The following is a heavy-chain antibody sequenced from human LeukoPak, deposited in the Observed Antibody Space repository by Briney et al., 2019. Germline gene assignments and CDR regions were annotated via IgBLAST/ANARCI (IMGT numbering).Heavy chain of an antibody. Sequence: GGSLRLSCAASGFTFSTYGMDWVRQAPGKGLEWVAFIRYDGSNKYYADSVKGRFTISRDNSKNTLCLQMNSLRAEDTAVYYCAKAVVNFDYWGQGNPGHRLL. CDR3: AKAVVNFDY. V-gene: IGHV3-30*02. CDR1: GFTFSTYG. CDR2: IRYDGSNK. J-gene: IGHJ4*02. D-gene: IGHD4-23*01.